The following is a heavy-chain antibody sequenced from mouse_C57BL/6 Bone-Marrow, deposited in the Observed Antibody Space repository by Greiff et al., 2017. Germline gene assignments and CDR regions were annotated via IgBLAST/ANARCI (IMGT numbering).Heavy chain of an antibody. CDR3: ARNPPFYYGSAWFAY. CDR1: GYTFTDYY. J-gene: IGHJ3*01. CDR2: INPYNGGT. Sequence: EVQLVESGPVLVKPGASVKMSCKASGYTFTDYYMNWVKQSHGKSLEWIGVINPYNGGTSYNQKFKGKATLTVDKSSSTAYMELNSLTSEDSAVYYCARNPPFYYGSAWFAYWGQGTLVTVSA. V-gene: IGHV1-19*01. D-gene: IGHD1-1*01.